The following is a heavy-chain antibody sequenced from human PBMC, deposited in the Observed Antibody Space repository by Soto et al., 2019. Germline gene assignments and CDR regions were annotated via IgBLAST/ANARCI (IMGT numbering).Heavy chain of an antibody. J-gene: IGHJ6*02. D-gene: IGHD1-1*01. Sequence: GESLKISCKGSGYSFTSYWIGWVRQMPGKGLEWMGIIYPGDSDTRYSPSFQGQVTISADKSISTAYLQWSSLKASDTAMYYCARSTAYWNDLHYYGMDVWGQGTTVTVSS. CDR2: IYPGDSDT. V-gene: IGHV5-51*01. CDR1: GYSFTSYW. CDR3: ARSTAYWNDLHYYGMDV.